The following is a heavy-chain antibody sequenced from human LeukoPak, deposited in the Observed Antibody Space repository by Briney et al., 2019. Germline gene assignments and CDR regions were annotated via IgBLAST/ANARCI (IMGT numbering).Heavy chain of an antibody. CDR3: ARVLGYYDSSGYSKSREFDY. Sequence: SETLSLTCAVYGGSFSGYYWSWIRQPPGKGLEWIGEINHSGSTNYNPSLKSRVTISVDTSKNQFSLKLSSVTAADTAVYYCARVLGYYDSSGYSKSREFDYWAREPWSPSPQ. CDR1: GGSFSGYY. D-gene: IGHD3-22*01. J-gene: IGHJ4*02. CDR2: INHSGST. V-gene: IGHV4-34*01.